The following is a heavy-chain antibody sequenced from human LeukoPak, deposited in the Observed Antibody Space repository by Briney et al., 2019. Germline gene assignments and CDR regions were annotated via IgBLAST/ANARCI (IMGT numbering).Heavy chain of an antibody. V-gene: IGHV4-34*01. CDR2: INHSGGT. J-gene: IGHJ6*04. CDR3: ARSLSMAPDV. D-gene: IGHD2-21*01. CDR1: GGSFSGYY. Sequence: PSETLSLTCAVYGGSFSGYYWSWIRQPPGKGLEWIGEINHSGGTKYNPSLKSRVTISIDTSKNQFSLKLRSVTAADTAVYYCARSLSMAPDVWGKGTTVTVSS.